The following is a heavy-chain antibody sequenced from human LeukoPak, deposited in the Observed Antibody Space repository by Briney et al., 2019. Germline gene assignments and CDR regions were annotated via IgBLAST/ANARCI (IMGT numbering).Heavy chain of an antibody. Sequence: ASVKVSCKASGYTFTTYGISWVRQAPGQGLEWMGWISVFDGNTNYAQKFQGRVIMTTDTSTSTAYMELRGLRSDDTAVYYCARGLTTVTTSPFDDWGQGTLVTVSS. CDR1: GYTFTTYG. CDR2: ISVFDGNT. V-gene: IGHV1-18*01. D-gene: IGHD4-17*01. CDR3: ARGLTTVTTSPFDD. J-gene: IGHJ4*02.